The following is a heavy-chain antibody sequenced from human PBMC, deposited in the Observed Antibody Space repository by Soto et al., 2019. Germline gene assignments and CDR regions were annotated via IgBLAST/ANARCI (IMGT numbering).Heavy chain of an antibody. CDR2: INPNNGNT. CDR1: GYTFTSYG. J-gene: IGHJ3*02. Sequence: ASVKVSCKASGYTFTSYGISWVRQAPGQGLEWMGWINPNNGNTNYAQKFQGWVTMTRDTSISTAYMELSRLRSDDTAVYYCARGGIAGEDAFDIWGQGTMVTVSS. D-gene: IGHD6-13*01. V-gene: IGHV1-18*01. CDR3: ARGGIAGEDAFDI.